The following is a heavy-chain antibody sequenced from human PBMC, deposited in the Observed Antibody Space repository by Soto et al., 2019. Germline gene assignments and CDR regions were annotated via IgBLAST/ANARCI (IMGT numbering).Heavy chain of an antibody. CDR3: AREVIWFGAFNYYYYGMDV. D-gene: IGHD3-10*01. CDR2: IYYSGST. V-gene: IGHV4-31*03. Sequence: LSLTCTVSGGSISSGGYYWSWIRQHPGKGLEWIGYIYYSGSTYYNPSLKSRVTISVDTSKNQFSLKLSSVTAADTAVYYCAREVIWFGAFNYYYYGMDVWGQGTTVTVSS. J-gene: IGHJ6*02. CDR1: GGSISSGGYY.